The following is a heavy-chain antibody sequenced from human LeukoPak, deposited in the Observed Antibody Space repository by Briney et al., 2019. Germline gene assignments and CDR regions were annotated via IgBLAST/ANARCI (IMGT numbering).Heavy chain of an antibody. J-gene: IGHJ4*02. CDR2: IXXGGNT. V-gene: IGHV3-53*01. Sequence: GGSLRLSCAASGXSVXNTYXXXVXXAPXXXXXXVSIIXXGGNTYYADSXKGRFTISRDNAKNSLYLQMNSLRAEDTAVYYCARPYYGSGINSIDYWGQGTLVTVSS. CDR3: ARPYYGSGINSIDY. D-gene: IGHD3-10*01. CDR1: GXSVXNTY.